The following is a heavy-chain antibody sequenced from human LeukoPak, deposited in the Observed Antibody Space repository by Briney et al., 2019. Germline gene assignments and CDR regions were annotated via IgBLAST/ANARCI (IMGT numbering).Heavy chain of an antibody. J-gene: IGHJ4*02. D-gene: IGHD5-24*01. CDR2: ISISGTTM. CDR1: GFTFSDYY. CDR3: VRDSSGKDGYNYFDY. Sequence: PGGSLRLSCAASGFTFSDYYMSWIRQAPGKGLEWVSYISISGTTMYYADSVKGRFTISRDNAKNALYLQMNRLRAEDTAVYYCVRDSSGKDGYNYFDYWGQGTLVTVSS. V-gene: IGHV3-11*04.